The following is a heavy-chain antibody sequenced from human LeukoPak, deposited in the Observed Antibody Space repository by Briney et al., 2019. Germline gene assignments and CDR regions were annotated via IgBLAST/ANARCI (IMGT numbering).Heavy chain of an antibody. CDR1: GFTFSSYA. CDR2: ISSSSSTI. J-gene: IGHJ4*02. V-gene: IGHV3-48*01. D-gene: IGHD3-22*01. CDR3: ARDSNYYDSSFFDY. Sequence: PGGSLRLSCAASGFTFSSYAMSWVRQAPGKGLEWVSYISSSSSTIYYADSVKGRFTISRDNAKNSLYLQMNSLRAEDTAVYYCARDSNYYDSSFFDYWGQGTLVAVSS.